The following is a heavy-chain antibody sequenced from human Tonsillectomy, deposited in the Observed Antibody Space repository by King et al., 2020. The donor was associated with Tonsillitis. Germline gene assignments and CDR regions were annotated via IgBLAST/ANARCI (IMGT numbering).Heavy chain of an antibody. CDR3: ATSDYEDAFDI. V-gene: IGHV4-61*02. CDR1: GGSIRRGSSS. J-gene: IGHJ3*02. Sequence: QLQESGPGLVKPSQTLSLTCTVSGGSIRRGSSSWSWIRQTAGKGLGWIGRIYTSGSSNYNPSLKSRVTMSVDTSKNQFSLKLTSVTAADTAVYFCATSDYEDAFDIWGQGTMVSVSS. D-gene: IGHD4-17*01. CDR2: IYTSGSS.